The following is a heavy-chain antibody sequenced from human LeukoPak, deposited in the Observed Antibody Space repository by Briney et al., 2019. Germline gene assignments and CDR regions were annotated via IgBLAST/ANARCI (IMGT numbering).Heavy chain of an antibody. CDR2: IDSSSRYI. CDR1: GFTFSSYS. V-gene: IGHV3-21*01. Sequence: GGSLRLSCAASGFTFSSYSMNWVRQAPGKGLEWVSSIDSSSRYIYYADSVKGRFTISRDNAKNSLYLQMNSLRAEDTAVYYCARESHSSSWAYGMDVWGQGTTVTVSS. J-gene: IGHJ6*02. D-gene: IGHD6-13*01. CDR3: ARESHSSSWAYGMDV.